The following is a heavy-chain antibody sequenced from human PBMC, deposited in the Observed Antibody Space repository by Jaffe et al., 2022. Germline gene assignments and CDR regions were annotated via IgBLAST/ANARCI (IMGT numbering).Heavy chain of an antibody. CDR2: IYYSGST. D-gene: IGHD2-15*01. V-gene: IGHV4-59*01. CDR1: GGSISSYY. J-gene: IGHJ3*02. Sequence: QVQLQESGPGLVKPSETLSLTCTVSGGSISSYYWSWIRQPPGKGLEWIGYIYYSGSTNYNPSLKSRVTISVDTSKNQFSLKLSSVTAADTAVYYCARDRRWYAFDIWGQGTMVTVSS. CDR3: ARDRRWYAFDI.